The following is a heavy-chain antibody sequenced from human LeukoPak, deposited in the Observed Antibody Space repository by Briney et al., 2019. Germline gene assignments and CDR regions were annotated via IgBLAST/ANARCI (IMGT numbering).Heavy chain of an antibody. D-gene: IGHD2-15*01. CDR2: IIPRGGST. Sequence: ASAKVSCKASGYTFTSYNMHWVPQAPGQGVEWMGIIIPRGGSTSYAQKFQGRVTMTRDTSTSTVYRELSSLRSEDTAVYYCARAEAYCSGGSCYFGYFDYWGQGTLVTVSS. CDR1: GYTFTSYN. J-gene: IGHJ4*02. V-gene: IGHV1-46*01. CDR3: ARAEAYCSGGSCYFGYFDY.